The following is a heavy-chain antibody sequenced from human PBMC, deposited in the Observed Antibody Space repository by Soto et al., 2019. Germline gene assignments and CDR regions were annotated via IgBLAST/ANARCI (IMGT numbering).Heavy chain of an antibody. V-gene: IGHV1-18*01. Sequence: QVQLVQSGAEVKKPGASVKVSCKASGYTFTSYGISWVRQAPGQGLEWMGWISAYNGNTNYAQKLQGRVTMTRDTSMSTAYMELRRLRSDDTAVYSCARDAQGVFLHYWGQGTLVTVSS. CDR3: ARDAQGVFLHY. CDR2: ISAYNGNT. CDR1: GYTFTSYG. J-gene: IGHJ4*02. D-gene: IGHD3-16*01.